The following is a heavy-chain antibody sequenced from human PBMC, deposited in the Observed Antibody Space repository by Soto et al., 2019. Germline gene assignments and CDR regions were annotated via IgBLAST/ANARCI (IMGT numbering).Heavy chain of an antibody. J-gene: IGHJ5*02. CDR3: ARLFCSSSTCDSWFDP. CDR1: GYTFTTFW. D-gene: IGHD2-2*01. CDR2: IDPRDSYT. Sequence: PGESLKISCTGFGYTFTTFWISWVRQMPGRVLEWMGRIDPRDSYTNYSPSFQGHVTISADKSISTAYLQWGSLKASDTAMYYCARLFCSSSTCDSWFDPWGQGXLVTVYS. V-gene: IGHV5-10-1*01.